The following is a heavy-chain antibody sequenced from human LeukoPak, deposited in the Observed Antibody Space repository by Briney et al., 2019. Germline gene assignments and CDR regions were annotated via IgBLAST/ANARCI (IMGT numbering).Heavy chain of an antibody. CDR1: GFTFSDYY. CDR2: ISSSGSTI. CDR3: ARIGYSSSSLDL. Sequence: GGSLRLSCAASGFTFSDYYMSWIRQAPGKGLEWVSYISSSGSTIYYADSVKGRFTISRDNAKNSLYLQMNSLRAEDTAIYNCARIGYSSSSLDLWGRGTLVTVSS. V-gene: IGHV3-11*01. D-gene: IGHD6-6*01. J-gene: IGHJ4*02.